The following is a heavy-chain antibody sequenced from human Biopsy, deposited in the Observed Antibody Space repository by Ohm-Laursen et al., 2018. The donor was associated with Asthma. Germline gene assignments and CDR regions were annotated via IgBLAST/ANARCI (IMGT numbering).Heavy chain of an antibody. D-gene: IGHD3-22*01. J-gene: IGHJ3*02. CDR1: GFVFSQCG. CDR3: ARQSGQDYGDSSGFDI. Sequence: SLRLSCAVSGFVFSQCGMHWVRQGPGKGLEWVALVSSDGHNKYYEDSVKGRFTISRDNSRNRLYLQIDRLTVEDSAVYFCARQSGQDYGDSSGFDIWGQGTKVAVSS. V-gene: IGHV3-30*03. CDR2: VSSDGHNK.